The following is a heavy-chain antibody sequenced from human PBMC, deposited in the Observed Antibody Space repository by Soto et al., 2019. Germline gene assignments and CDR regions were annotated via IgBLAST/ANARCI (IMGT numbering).Heavy chain of an antibody. Sequence: GESLKISCRTSGYRFTSYWVAWVRQMPGKGLEWMGIIFPSDSDTRYSPSFQGQVTISADRSTSTVFLQWASLKASDTAVYFCARKDKSGYFNWFDPWGQGTLVTVSS. CDR3: ARKDKSGYFNWFDP. J-gene: IGHJ5*02. CDR2: IFPSDSDT. V-gene: IGHV5-51*01. D-gene: IGHD3-22*01. CDR1: GYRFTSYW.